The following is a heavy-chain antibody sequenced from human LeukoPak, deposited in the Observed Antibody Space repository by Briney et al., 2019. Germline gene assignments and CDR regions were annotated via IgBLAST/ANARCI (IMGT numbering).Heavy chain of an antibody. V-gene: IGHV3-7*01. J-gene: IGHJ4*02. CDR1: GFTFSSYW. D-gene: IGHD6-13*01. Sequence: GGSLSLSCAASGFTFSSYWMSWVRQAPGKGLEWVANIKQDGSEKYYVDSVKGRFTISRDNAKNSLYLQMNSLRAEDTAVYYCASTESSSSWKFDYWGQGTLVTVSS. CDR2: IKQDGSEK. CDR3: ASTESSSSWKFDY.